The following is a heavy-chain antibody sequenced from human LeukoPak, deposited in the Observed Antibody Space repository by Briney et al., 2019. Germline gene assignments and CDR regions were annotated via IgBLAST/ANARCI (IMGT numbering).Heavy chain of an antibody. J-gene: IGHJ4*02. CDR1: GFIFNDYE. V-gene: IGHV3-48*03. Sequence: GGSLRLSCVASGFIFNDYEMNWVRQAPGKGLEWVSYISGSGMSIYYADSVKGRFTISRDNAKNSLYLQMNSLRAEDTAVYYCARGSAAAGTGYWGQGTLVTVSS. CDR3: ARGSAAAGTGY. D-gene: IGHD6-13*01. CDR2: ISGSGMSI.